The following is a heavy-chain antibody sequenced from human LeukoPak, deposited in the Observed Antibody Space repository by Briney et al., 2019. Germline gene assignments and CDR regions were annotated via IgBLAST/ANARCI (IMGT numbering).Heavy chain of an antibody. CDR3: ARAHSSSSWLYYYYYYMDV. D-gene: IGHD6-6*01. J-gene: IGHJ6*03. V-gene: IGHV1-24*01. CDR1: GYTLTELS. Sequence: ASVKVSCKVSGYTLTELSMHWVRQAPGKGLEWMGGFDPEDGETIYAQKFQGRVTMTEDTSTDTAYMELSSLRSEDTAVYYCARAHSSSSWLYYYYYYMDVWGKGTTVTVSS. CDR2: FDPEDGET.